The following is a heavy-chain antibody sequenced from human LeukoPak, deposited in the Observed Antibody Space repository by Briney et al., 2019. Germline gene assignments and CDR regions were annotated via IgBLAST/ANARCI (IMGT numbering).Heavy chain of an antibody. J-gene: IGHJ4*02. CDR3: AKVGGIQLWLKKPFDY. Sequence: GGSLRLSCAASGFTFSRYAMSWVRQAPGNGLEWISAISGSGGSAYYAGSVKGRFTISRDNSKNTLYLQMNSLRAEDTAVYYCAKVGGIQLWLKKPFDYWGQGTLVTVSS. CDR1: GFTFSRYA. V-gene: IGHV3-23*01. D-gene: IGHD5-18*01. CDR2: ISGSGGSA.